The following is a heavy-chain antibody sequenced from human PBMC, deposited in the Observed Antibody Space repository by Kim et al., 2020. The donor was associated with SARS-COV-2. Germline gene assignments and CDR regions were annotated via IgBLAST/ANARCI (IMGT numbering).Heavy chain of an antibody. CDR2: IIPIFGTA. V-gene: IGHV1-69*13. J-gene: IGHJ6*02. CDR1: GGTFSSYA. D-gene: IGHD3-10*01. Sequence: SGKVSCKASGGTFSSYAISWVRQAPGQGLEWMGGIIPIFGTANYAQKFQGRVTITADESTSTAYMELSSLRSEDTAVYYCARADPANGSGSNYGMDVWGQGTTVTVSS. CDR3: ARADPANGSGSNYGMDV.